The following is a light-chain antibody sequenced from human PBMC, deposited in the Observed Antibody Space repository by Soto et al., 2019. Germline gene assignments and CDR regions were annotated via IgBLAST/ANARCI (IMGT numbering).Light chain of an antibody. J-gene: IGLJ2*01. Sequence: QSALTQPASVSGSPGQSITISCTGTSSDVGGYNFVSWYQQHPGKAPKLVIYEVSNRPSGFSNRFSGSKSGNTASLTISGLQADDEADYYCSSYTSSSTPYVVFGGGTKLTVL. CDR3: SSYTSSSTPYVV. V-gene: IGLV2-14*01. CDR2: EVS. CDR1: SSDVGGYNF.